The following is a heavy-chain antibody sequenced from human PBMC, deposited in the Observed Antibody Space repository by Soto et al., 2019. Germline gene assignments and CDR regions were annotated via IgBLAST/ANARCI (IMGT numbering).Heavy chain of an antibody. CDR3: ARGSYYSGWG. V-gene: IGHV6-1*01. D-gene: IGHD6-19*01. Sequence: SQTLSLTCAISGDSVSSTSAAWSWIRQSPSRGLEWLGRTYYRSKWYSDYAVSVKSRITINPDTSKNQFPLQLNSVTPEDTAVYYCARGSYYSGWGGGQGTLVTVSS. CDR2: TYYRSKWYS. CDR1: GDSVSSTSAA. J-gene: IGHJ4*02.